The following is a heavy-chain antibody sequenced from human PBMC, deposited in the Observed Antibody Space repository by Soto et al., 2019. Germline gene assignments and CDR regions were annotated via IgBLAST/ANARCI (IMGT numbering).Heavy chain of an antibody. V-gene: IGHV3-7*01. Sequence: PGGSLRLSCATSGFTISNDWMTWVQQAAGKGLERVANIKEEGSEKYYVDTEKGRFTISRDNAKNSLYLQMSSLRAEDTAVYYCARDVGDSWGQGTLVTVSS. D-gene: IGHD2-15*01. CDR2: IKEEGSEK. J-gene: IGHJ4*02. CDR3: ARDVGDS. CDR1: GFTISNDW.